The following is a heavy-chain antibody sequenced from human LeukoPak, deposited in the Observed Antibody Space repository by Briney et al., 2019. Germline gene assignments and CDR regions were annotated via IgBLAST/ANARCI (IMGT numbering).Heavy chain of an antibody. CDR2: ISGYNGNT. Sequence: ASVKVSCKASGYTFNTYGITWVRQAPGQGLEWMGWISGYNGNTIYAQKLQGRGTMTTDTSTRPANMELRSLRSDDTAVYYCARGGGGYNWFDPWGQGTLVTVSS. J-gene: IGHJ5*02. V-gene: IGHV1-18*01. D-gene: IGHD3-16*01. CDR3: ARGGGGYNWFDP. CDR1: GYTFNTYG.